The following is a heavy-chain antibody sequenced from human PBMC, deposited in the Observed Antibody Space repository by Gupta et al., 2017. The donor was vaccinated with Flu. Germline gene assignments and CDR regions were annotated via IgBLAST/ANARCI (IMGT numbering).Heavy chain of an antibody. D-gene: IGHD2-2*01. CDR2: IYHSGRS. V-gene: IGHV4-59*01. CDR3: ATEWCSSRTCYAGYVDY. J-gene: IGHJ4*02. Sequence: QVHLQESGPGLVKPSATLSLTCSVSGGSIPNYYWRWIRQPPGKGLEWIGYIYHSGRSNYNPSLKSRVTMSVDTSKKQISLKLSSVTAADTAVYYCATEWCSSRTCYAGYVDYWGQGTLVTVSA. CDR1: GGSIPNYY.